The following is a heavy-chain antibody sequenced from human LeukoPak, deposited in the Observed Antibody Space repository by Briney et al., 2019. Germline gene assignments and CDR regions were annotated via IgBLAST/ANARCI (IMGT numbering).Heavy chain of an antibody. Sequence: SETLSLTCTVSAGSISSYYWSWIRQPPGKGLEWIGYIYYSGSTNYNPSLKSRVTISVDTSKNQFSLKLSSVTAADTAVYYCARGDYGSGSYYRFDPWGQGTLVTVSS. CDR3: ARGDYGSGSYYRFDP. J-gene: IGHJ5*02. CDR2: IYYSGST. D-gene: IGHD3-10*01. V-gene: IGHV4-59*01. CDR1: AGSISSYY.